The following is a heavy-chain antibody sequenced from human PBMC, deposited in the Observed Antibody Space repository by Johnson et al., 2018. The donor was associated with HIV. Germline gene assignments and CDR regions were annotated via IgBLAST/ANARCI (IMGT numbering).Heavy chain of an antibody. CDR1: AFTFSSYW. Sequence: VQLVESGVGVVQPGGSLRLSCAVSAFTFSSYWMHWVRQAPGKGLVWVSRINSYVSSTRYADSVKGRFTISRDNDKNTLYLQMNSLRAEDTAVYYCARDRKWVAARSGDAFDIWGQGTMVTVSS. V-gene: IGHV3-74*01. CDR3: ARDRKWVAARSGDAFDI. J-gene: IGHJ3*02. D-gene: IGHD6-6*01. CDR2: INSYVSST.